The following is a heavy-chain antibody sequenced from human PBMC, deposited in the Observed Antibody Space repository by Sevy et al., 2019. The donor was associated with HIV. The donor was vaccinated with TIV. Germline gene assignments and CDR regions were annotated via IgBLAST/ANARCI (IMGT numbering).Heavy chain of an antibody. CDR2: IHASGST. CDR3: ARERGSNILTLGLDF. D-gene: IGHD3-9*01. CDR1: AGSISSDSYF. J-gene: IGHJ4*02. V-gene: IGHV4-61*02. Sequence: SETLSLTCTVSAGSISSDSYFWNWIRQPAGKGLEWIGRIHASGSTICNPSLKSRVTMSVDKSKSQFSLRLTSVTAADSAVYFCARERGSNILTLGLDFWGQGSLVTVSS.